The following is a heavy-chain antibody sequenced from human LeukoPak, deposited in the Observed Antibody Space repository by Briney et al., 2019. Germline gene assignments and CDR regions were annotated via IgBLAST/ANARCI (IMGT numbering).Heavy chain of an antibody. J-gene: IGHJ4*02. D-gene: IGHD4-23*01. V-gene: IGHV3-74*01. Sequence: GGSLGLSCAASGFTLSSYWMHWVRQAPGKGLVWVSRINSDGSTTNYADSVKGRFTISRDNAKNTLYLQMNGLRVEDTAVYYCVRDTVRWYVFDYWGQGTLVTVSS. CDR2: INSDGSTT. CDR3: VRDTVRWYVFDY. CDR1: GFTLSSYW.